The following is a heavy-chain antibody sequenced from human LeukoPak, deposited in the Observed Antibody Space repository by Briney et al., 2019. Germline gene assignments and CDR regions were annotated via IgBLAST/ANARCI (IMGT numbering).Heavy chain of an antibody. V-gene: IGHV3-30*04. D-gene: IGHD6-19*01. CDR3: ARDGPDSSGWYVGGPFDY. CDR2: ISYDGSNK. J-gene: IGHJ4*02. Sequence: PRGSLRLPCAASGFTFSSYAMHWVRQAPGKGLEWVAVISYDGSNKYYADSVKGRFTISRDNSKNTLYLQMNSLRAEDTAVYYCARDGPDSSGWYVGGPFDYWGQGTLVTVSS. CDR1: GFTFSSYA.